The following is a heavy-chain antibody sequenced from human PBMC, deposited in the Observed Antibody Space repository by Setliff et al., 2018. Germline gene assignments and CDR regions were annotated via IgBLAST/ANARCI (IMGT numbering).Heavy chain of an antibody. D-gene: IGHD5-18*01. CDR2: IYTSGST. J-gene: IGHJ6*02. CDR1: GGSISSGSYY. Sequence: LTCTVSGGSISSGSYYWSWIRQPAGKGLEWIGRIYTSGSTNYNPSLKSRVTISVDTSKNQFSLKLSSVTAADTAVYYCARGRGYSYGSTFHYYYGMDVWGQGTTVTVSS. V-gene: IGHV4-61*02. CDR3: ARGRGYSYGSTFHYYYGMDV.